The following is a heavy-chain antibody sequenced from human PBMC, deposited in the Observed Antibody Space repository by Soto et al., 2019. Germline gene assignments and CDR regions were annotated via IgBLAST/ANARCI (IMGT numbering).Heavy chain of an antibody. V-gene: IGHV4-4*02. Sequence: SETRSLTCAVCGGPIYSSNRWTWVRQPPGKGLEWIGEIYHSGSTNYNPSLKSRVTISVDKSKNQFSLKLSSVTAADTAVYYCRAVAGSGDYYGMDVWGQGTTVT. J-gene: IGHJ6*02. CDR1: GGPIYSSNR. D-gene: IGHD6-19*01. CDR3: RAVAGSGDYYGMDV. CDR2: IYHSGST.